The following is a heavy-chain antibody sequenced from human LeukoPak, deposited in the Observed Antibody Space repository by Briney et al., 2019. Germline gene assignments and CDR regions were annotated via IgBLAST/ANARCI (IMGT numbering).Heavy chain of an antibody. V-gene: IGHV3-21*01. D-gene: IGHD2-15*01. Sequence: GGSLRLSCAASAFTFSSYSMNWVRQAPGKGLEWVSSISSSSSYIYYADSVKGRFTISRDNAKNSLYLQMNSLRAEDTAVYYCASRVVVVAATVHYWGQGTLVTVSS. J-gene: IGHJ4*02. CDR2: ISSSSSYI. CDR1: AFTFSSYS. CDR3: ASRVVVVAATVHY.